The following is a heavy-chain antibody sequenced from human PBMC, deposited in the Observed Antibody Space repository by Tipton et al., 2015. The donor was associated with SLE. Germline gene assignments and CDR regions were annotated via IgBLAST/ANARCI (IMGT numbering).Heavy chain of an antibody. D-gene: IGHD6-13*01. V-gene: IGHV3-21*03. CDR1: GFTFSSYS. CDR3: ARARVSEGYFQH. Sequence: GSLRLSCAASGFTFSSYSMNWVRQAPGKGLEWVSSISSSSSYIYYADSVKGRFTISRDNAKNSLYLQMNSLRAEDTAVYYCARARVSEGYFQHWGQGTLVTVYS. J-gene: IGHJ1*01. CDR2: ISSSSSYI.